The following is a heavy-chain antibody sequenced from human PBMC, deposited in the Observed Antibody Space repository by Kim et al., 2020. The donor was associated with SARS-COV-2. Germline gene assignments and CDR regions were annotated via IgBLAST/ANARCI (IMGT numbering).Heavy chain of an antibody. CDR2: ISSDGTVD. CDR3: AKEGPGPWSSFDN. CDR1: GFTFRDSG. V-gene: IGHV3-30*18. J-gene: IGHJ4*02. Sequence: GGSLRLPCAASGFTFRDSGMHWVRQAPGKGLEWLALISSDGTVDFYADSVRGRFTISRDNSQKTLYLQMDNLRTEDTAVYHCAKEGPGPWSSFDNWGQGTLVIVSS. D-gene: IGHD3-10*01.